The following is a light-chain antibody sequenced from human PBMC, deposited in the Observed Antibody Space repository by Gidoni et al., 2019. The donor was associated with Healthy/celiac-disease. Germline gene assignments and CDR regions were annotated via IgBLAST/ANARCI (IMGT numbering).Light chain of an antibody. Sequence: DIVMTQSPDSLAVSLGARATINCKSSQSVLYSSNNQYYLAGYQQKPGQPPKLLIYWASTRESGVPDRVSGSGSGTDFTLTISSLQAEDVAVYYCQQYYSTPRLTFGGGTKVEIK. CDR2: WAS. V-gene: IGKV4-1*01. CDR3: QQYYSTPRLT. J-gene: IGKJ4*01. CDR1: QSVLYSSNNQYY.